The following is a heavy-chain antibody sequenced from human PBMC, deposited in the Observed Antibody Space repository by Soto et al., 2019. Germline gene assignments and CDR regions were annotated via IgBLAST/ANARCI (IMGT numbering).Heavy chain of an antibody. Sequence: QVQLVQSGAEVKKLGASVKVSCKASGYTFTSYYMHCVRQAPGQGLEWMGIIKPSGGDSTSAQKCQGRVTMTKDTSTSTVSMELSSLRSEDTAVYYCAIDAFMAGCVVTFEYLGQGTLGTVSS. CDR3: AIDAFMAGCVVTFEY. D-gene: IGHD6-19*01. CDR1: GYTFTSYY. V-gene: IGHV1-46*01. CDR2: IKPSGGDS. J-gene: IGHJ4*02.